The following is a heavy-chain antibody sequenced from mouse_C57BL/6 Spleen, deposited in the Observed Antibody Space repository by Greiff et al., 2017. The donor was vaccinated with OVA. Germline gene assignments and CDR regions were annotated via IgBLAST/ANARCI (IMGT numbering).Heavy chain of an antibody. CDR2: IWGVGST. CDR3: ASGDYAFAY. J-gene: IGHJ3*01. Sequence: VKLVESGPGLVAPSQSLSITCTVSGFSLTSYGVDWVRQSPGKGLEWLGVIWGVGSTNYNSALKSRLSISKDNSKSQVFLKMNSLQTDDTAMYYCASGDYAFAYWGQGTLVTVSA. CDR1: GFSLTSYG. V-gene: IGHV2-6*01. D-gene: IGHD2-4*01.